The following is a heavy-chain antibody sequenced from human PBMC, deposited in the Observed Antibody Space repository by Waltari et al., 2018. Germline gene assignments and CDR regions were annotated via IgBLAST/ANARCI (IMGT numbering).Heavy chain of an antibody. CDR1: GFTFSSYG. V-gene: IGHV3-30*02. CDR3: AKVEVGATSPFDY. J-gene: IGHJ4*02. D-gene: IGHD1-26*01. CDR2: IRYNGSNK. Sequence: QVQLVESGGGVVQPGGSLRLSCAASGFTFSSYGMHRARQDPGKGLEWVAFIRYNGSNKYYADSVKGRFTISRDNSKNTLYLQMNSLRAEDTAVYYCAKVEVGATSPFDYWGQGTLVTVSS.